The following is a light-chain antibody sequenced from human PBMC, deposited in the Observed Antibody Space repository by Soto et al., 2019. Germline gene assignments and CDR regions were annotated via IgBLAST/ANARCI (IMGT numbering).Light chain of an antibody. V-gene: IGKV4-1*01. CDR1: QSVLYSSNNKNY. J-gene: IGKJ2*01. Sequence: DIVMTQSPDSLAVSLGERAAINCKSSQSVLYSSNNKNYLAWYQQKPGQPPKLLIYWASTRESGVPDRFSGSGFGKDFTLLNRTLQAEDMVFYYYQQYYITPTIFGQGTKLEIK. CDR3: QQYYITPTI. CDR2: WAS.